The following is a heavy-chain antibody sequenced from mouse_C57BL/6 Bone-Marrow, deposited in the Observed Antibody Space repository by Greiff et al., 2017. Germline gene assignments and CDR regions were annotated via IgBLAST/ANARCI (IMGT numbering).Heavy chain of an antibody. J-gene: IGHJ4*01. D-gene: IGHD1-1*01. CDR2: ISSGGSYT. V-gene: IGHV5-6*01. CDR3: ARHYYGSSYAMDY. Sequence: EVHLVESGGDLVKPGGSLKLSCAASGFTFSSYGMSWVRQTPDKRLEWVATISSGGSYTYYPDSVKGRFTISRDKAKNTRYLQMSSLKSEDTAMYYCARHYYGSSYAMDYWGQGTSVTVSS. CDR1: GFTFSSYG.